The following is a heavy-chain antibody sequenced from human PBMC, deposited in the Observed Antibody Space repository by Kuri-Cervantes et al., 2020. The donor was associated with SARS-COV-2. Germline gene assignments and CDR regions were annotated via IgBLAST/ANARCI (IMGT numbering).Heavy chain of an antibody. CDR1: GGSISSYY. CDR3: AKKSNWAAFFAY. CDR2: IYYSGST. D-gene: IGHD7-27*01. V-gene: IGHV4-59*01. J-gene: IGHJ4*02. Sequence: GSLRLSCTVSGGSISSYYWSWIRQPPGKGLEWIGYIYYSGSTNYNPSLKSRVTISVDTSKNQFSLKLSSVTAADTAVYYCAKKSNWAAFFAYWGQGTLVTVSS.